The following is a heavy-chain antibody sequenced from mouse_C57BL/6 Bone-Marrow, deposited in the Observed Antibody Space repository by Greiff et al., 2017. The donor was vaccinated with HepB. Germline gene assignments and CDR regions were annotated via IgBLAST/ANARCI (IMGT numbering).Heavy chain of an antibody. CDR1: GYAFSSYW. CDR2: IYPGDGDT. D-gene: IGHD1-1*01. J-gene: IGHJ1*03. V-gene: IGHV1-80*01. CDR3: ARHYYGSSYVGWYFDV. Sequence: VQLQQSGAELVKPGASVKISCKASGYAFSSYWMNWVKQRPGKGLEWIGQIYPGDGDTNYNGKFKGKATLTADKSSSTAYMQLSSLTSEDSAVYFCARHYYGSSYVGWYFDVWGTGTTVTVSS.